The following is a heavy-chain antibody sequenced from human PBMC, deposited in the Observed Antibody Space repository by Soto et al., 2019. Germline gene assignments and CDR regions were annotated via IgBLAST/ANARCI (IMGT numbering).Heavy chain of an antibody. V-gene: IGHV3-30*18. Sequence: PGGSLRLSCAASGFTFSSYGMHWVRQAPGKGLEWVAVISYDGSNKYYADSVKGRFTISRDNSKNTLYLQMNSLRAEDTAVYYCAKDRNIVVVVAAEPNYFDYWGQGTLVTVSS. D-gene: IGHD2-15*01. CDR2: ISYDGSNK. J-gene: IGHJ4*02. CDR3: AKDRNIVVVVAAEPNYFDY. CDR1: GFTFSSYG.